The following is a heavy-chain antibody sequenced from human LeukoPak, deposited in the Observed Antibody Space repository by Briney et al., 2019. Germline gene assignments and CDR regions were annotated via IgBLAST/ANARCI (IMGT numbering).Heavy chain of an antibody. CDR1: GYSFTSYW. D-gene: IGHD2-2*01. V-gene: IGHV5-51*01. Sequence: GESLKISCKGSGYSFTSYWIGWVRQMPGKGLEWMGLIYPGDSDTRYSPSFQGQVTISADKSISTAYLQWSSLKASDTAMYYCARLRGCSSTSCYAADYWGQGTLVTVSS. CDR2: IYPGDSDT. CDR3: ARLRGCSSTSCYAADY. J-gene: IGHJ4*02.